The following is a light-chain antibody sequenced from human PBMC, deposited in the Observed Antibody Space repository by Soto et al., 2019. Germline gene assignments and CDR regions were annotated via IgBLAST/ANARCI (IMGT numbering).Light chain of an antibody. CDR2: EVN. Sequence: QSALTQPASVSGSPGQSITISCTGTNGDVGSYDLVSWYQQYPGKAPKLIIYEVNKRPSGVSNRFSGAKSGNMASLTISGLQTEDEADCDCCSYAGGNTLIFGGGTKLTVL. CDR3: CSYAGGNTLI. CDR1: NGDVGSYDL. V-gene: IGLV2-23*02. J-gene: IGLJ2*01.